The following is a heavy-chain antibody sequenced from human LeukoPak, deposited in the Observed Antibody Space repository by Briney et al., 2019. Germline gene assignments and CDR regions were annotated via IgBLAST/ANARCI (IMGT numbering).Heavy chain of an antibody. V-gene: IGHV1-58*02. Sequence: SVKVSCKASGFTFTSSAMQWVRQARGQRLEGIGWIVVGSGNTNYAQKFQERVTITRDMSTSTAYMKLSSLRSEDTAVYYCAADPVYKMATIPAGYWGQGTLVTVSS. CDR1: GFTFTSSA. CDR2: IVVGSGNT. J-gene: IGHJ4*02. CDR3: AADPVYKMATIPAGY. D-gene: IGHD5-24*01.